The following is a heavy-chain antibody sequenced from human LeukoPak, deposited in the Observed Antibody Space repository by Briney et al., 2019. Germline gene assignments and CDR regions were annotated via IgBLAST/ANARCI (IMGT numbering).Heavy chain of an antibody. V-gene: IGHV3-9*03. Sequence: GRSLRLSCAASGFTFDDYAMHWVRQAPGKGLEWVSGISWNSGSIAYADSVKGRFTISRDNAKNSLYLQMNSLRAEDMALYYCAKDIYPDIAVAGDWGQGTLVTVSS. CDR3: AKDIYPDIAVAGD. D-gene: IGHD6-19*01. CDR2: ISWNSGSI. J-gene: IGHJ4*02. CDR1: GFTFDDYA.